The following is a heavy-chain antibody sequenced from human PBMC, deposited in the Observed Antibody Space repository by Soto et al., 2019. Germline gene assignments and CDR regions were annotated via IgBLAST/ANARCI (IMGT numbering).Heavy chain of an antibody. CDR2: IYYSGNT. D-gene: IGHD5-18*01. Sequence: QVQLQESGPELVKPSQTLYLTCTVSGGSIRSGGYYWSWVRQNPRKGLEWIGNIYYSGNTYYNPSLKSRLTISVDTSKNQFSLNLSSVTAADTAVYYCARDRLMATAGTARHYFGLDVWGQGTTVTVSS. V-gene: IGHV4-31*03. J-gene: IGHJ6*02. CDR3: ARDRLMATAGTARHYFGLDV. CDR1: GGSIRSGGYY.